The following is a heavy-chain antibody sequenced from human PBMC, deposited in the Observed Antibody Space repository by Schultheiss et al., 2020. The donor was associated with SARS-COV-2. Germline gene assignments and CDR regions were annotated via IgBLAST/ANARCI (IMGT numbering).Heavy chain of an antibody. Sequence: SETLSLTCAVYGGSFSGHYCNWIRQPPGKGLEWIGYIYYSGSTNYNPSLKSRVTISVDTSKNQFSLKLSSVTAADTAVYYCARGFNTDAVAGSPSFDYWGQGTLVTVSS. CDR2: IYYSGST. J-gene: IGHJ4*02. CDR1: GGSFSGHY. V-gene: IGHV4-59*11. D-gene: IGHD6-19*01. CDR3: ARGFNTDAVAGSPSFDY.